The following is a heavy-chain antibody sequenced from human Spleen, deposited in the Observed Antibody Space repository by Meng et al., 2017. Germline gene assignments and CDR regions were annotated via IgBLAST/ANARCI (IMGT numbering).Heavy chain of an antibody. Sequence: GGSLRLSCAASGFTFSSYGMHWVRQAPGKGLEWVAVISYDGSNKYYADSVKGRFTISRDNSKNTLYLQMNSLRAEDTAVYYCARDLRNNWFDPWGKGTLVTVSS. CDR2: ISYDGSNK. CDR3: ARDLRNNWFDP. D-gene: IGHD4-17*01. V-gene: IGHV3-30*19. J-gene: IGHJ5*02. CDR1: GFTFSSYG.